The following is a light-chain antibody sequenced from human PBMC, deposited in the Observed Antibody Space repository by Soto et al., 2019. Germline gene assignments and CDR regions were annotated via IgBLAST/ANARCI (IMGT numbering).Light chain of an antibody. CDR2: KAS. V-gene: IGKV1-5*03. J-gene: IGKJ1*01. CDR1: QSINTW. Sequence: DIQMTQSPSTLSASLGDRVTITCRASQSINTWLAWYQQKPGKVPKVLIYKASSLESGVPSRFSGSGSGTEFTLTISGLQPDDFATYSCQQYNTYTFGQGTKVEIK. CDR3: QQYNTYT.